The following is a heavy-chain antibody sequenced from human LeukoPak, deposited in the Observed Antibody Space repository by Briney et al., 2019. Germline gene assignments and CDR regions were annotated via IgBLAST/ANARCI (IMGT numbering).Heavy chain of an antibody. CDR1: GFTFSTYT. J-gene: IGHJ4*02. D-gene: IGHD3-9*01. CDR2: ISSSSTYK. CDR3: VREDILTGYFFFDY. V-gene: IGHV3-21*01. Sequence: TTGGSLRLSCAASGFTFSTYTMNWVRQAPGKGLEWVSSISSSSTYKYYADTLKGRFTVSRDNAKNSLYLQMNSLRAEDTAVYYCVREDILTGYFFFDYWGQGTLVTVSS.